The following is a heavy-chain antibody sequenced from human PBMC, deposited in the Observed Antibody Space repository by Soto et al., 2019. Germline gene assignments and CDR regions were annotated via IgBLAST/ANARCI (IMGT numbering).Heavy chain of an antibody. D-gene: IGHD1-26*01. V-gene: IGHV1-18*01. Sequence: GASVKVSCKPSGYTFTSYGFTWVRQAPGQGLEWMGWVSAYNGNPNYAQNLQGRVTMTTDTSTSTAYMELRSLTSDDTAVYYCARSLADVGNYYPPDYWGQGTLVTVSS. CDR1: GYTFTSYG. CDR2: VSAYNGNP. J-gene: IGHJ4*02. CDR3: ARSLADVGNYYPPDY.